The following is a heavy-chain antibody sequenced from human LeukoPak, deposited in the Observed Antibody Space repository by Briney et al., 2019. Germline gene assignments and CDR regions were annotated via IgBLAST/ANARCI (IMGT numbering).Heavy chain of an antibody. Sequence: GGYLRLSCAASGFTFSSYAMSWVRQAPGKGLEWISAISGGGGSTYYADSVKGRFTISRDNSKNTLYLQMNSLRAEDTAVYYCAKDWVSVEMATILKLGDYYFDYWGQGTLVTVSS. V-gene: IGHV3-23*01. CDR1: GFTFSSYA. CDR2: ISGGGGST. CDR3: AKDWVSVEMATILKLGDYYFDY. D-gene: IGHD5-24*01. J-gene: IGHJ4*02.